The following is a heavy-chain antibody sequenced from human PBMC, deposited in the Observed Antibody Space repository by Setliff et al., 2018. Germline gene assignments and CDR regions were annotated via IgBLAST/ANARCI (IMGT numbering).Heavy chain of an antibody. CDR3: IRPQTPDDDHSSGYYGF. D-gene: IGHD3-22*01. CDR2: INNYGSRI. V-gene: IGHV3-74*01. CDR1: GFTFGSYW. Sequence: GGSLRLSCAASGFTFGSYWMCWVRQVPGKGLLWLSHINNYGSRITHGDSVEGRFTISRDDSKNTAYLQMNSLETEDTALYYCIRPQTPDDDHSSGYYGFWGQGTPVTVSS. J-gene: IGHJ4*02.